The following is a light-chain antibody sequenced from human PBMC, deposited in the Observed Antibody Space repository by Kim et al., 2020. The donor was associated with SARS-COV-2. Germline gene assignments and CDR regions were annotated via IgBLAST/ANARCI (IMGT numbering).Light chain of an antibody. CDR3: HQSSSLPDT. V-gene: IGKV6-21*02. J-gene: IGKJ2*01. CDR2: YAT. CDR1: QSVGSR. Sequence: SVTPKGKVTITCRASQSVGSRIHWYQQKPDQSPKLLIKYATQSISGVPSRFSGSGSGTDFTLTINGLEAEDAATYYCHQSSSLPDTFGQGTKLEI.